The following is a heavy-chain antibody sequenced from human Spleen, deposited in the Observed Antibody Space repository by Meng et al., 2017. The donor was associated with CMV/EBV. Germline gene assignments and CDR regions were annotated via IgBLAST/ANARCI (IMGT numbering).Heavy chain of an antibody. J-gene: IGHJ4*02. CDR2: ISYDGSNK. CDR3: ARVVSAWGRRGAYYFDY. CDR1: FTFSSDA. Sequence: FTFSSDAMHWVRQAPGKGLEWVAVISYDGSNKYYADSVKGRFTISRDNSKNTLYLQMNSLRAEDTAVYYCARVVSAWGRRGAYYFDYWGQGTLVTVSS. D-gene: IGHD3-10*01. V-gene: IGHV3-30*04.